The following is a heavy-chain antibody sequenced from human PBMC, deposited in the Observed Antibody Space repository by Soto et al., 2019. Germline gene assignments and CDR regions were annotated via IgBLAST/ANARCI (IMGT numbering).Heavy chain of an antibody. J-gene: IGHJ4*02. CDR1: GFSITNAW. CDR2: VKSKADGGTA. CDR3: NTYPDFWGGHTPL. Sequence: EVQLVESGGGLVKPGGSLRLSCAASGFSITNAWMHWVRQAPGKGLEWVGRVKSKADGGTADYAAPGKGRFTISRDDSKNTQYLQMTSLKMEDTAVYYCNTYPDFWGGHTPLWGQGTLVTVSS. D-gene: IGHD3-3*01. V-gene: IGHV3-15*07.